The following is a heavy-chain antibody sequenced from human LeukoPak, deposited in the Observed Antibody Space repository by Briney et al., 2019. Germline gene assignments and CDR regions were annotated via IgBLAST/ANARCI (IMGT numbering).Heavy chain of an antibody. J-gene: IGHJ6*03. D-gene: IGHD6-13*01. Sequence: ASVKVSCKASGYTFTSYGISWVRQAPGQGLEWMGWISAYNGNTNYAQKLQGRVTMTTDTSTSTAYMGLRSLRSDDTAVYYCARVKGSSSWYISFLDYYYYYMDVWGKGTTVTVSS. CDR2: ISAYNGNT. CDR3: ARVKGSSSWYISFLDYYYYYMDV. CDR1: GYTFTSYG. V-gene: IGHV1-18*01.